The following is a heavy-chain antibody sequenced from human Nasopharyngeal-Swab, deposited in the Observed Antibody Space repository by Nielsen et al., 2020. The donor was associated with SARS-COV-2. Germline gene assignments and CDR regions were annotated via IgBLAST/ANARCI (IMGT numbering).Heavy chain of an antibody. CDR2: ISSSGSTI. V-gene: IGHV3-11*04. Sequence: RQAPGKGLEWVSYISSSGSTIYYADSVKGRFTISRDNAKNSLYLQMNSLRAEDTAVYYCAKLIAVTGTDDYWGQGTLVTVSS. D-gene: IGHD6-19*01. CDR3: AKLIAVTGTDDY. J-gene: IGHJ4*02.